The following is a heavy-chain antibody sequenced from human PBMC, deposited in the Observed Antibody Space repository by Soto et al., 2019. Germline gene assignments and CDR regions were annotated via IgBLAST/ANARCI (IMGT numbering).Heavy chain of an antibody. CDR2: ISSSSSTI. Sequence: PGGSLRLSCAASGFTFSSYSMNWVRQAPGKGLEWVSYISSSSSTIYYADSVKGRFTISRDNAKNSLYLQMNSLRDEDTAVYYCARDGDDSSGYYYPYYYYGMDVWGQGTTVTVSS. V-gene: IGHV3-48*02. CDR1: GFTFSSYS. J-gene: IGHJ6*02. D-gene: IGHD3-22*01. CDR3: ARDGDDSSGYYYPYYYYGMDV.